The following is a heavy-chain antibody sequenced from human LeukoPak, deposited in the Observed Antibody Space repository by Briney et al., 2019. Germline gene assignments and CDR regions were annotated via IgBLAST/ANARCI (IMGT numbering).Heavy chain of an antibody. J-gene: IGHJ4*02. Sequence: SETLSLTCSVSGSSISDSYWSWIRQPPGKQMEWIGFVSDRGGTTYNPSLRSRVNISLDTSQNQFSLKVTSVTAADTAVYYCARDNTYGDYPLNFDYWGQGTLVTVSS. CDR3: ARDNTYGDYPLNFDY. V-gene: IGHV4-59*01. CDR1: GSSISDSY. D-gene: IGHD4-17*01. CDR2: VSDRGGT.